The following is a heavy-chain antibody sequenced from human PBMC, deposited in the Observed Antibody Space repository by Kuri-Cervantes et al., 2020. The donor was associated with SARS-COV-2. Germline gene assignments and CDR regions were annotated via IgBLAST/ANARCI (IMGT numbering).Heavy chain of an antibody. J-gene: IGHJ4*02. D-gene: IGHD7-27*01. CDR2: ISGSGGST. V-gene: IGHV3-23*01. CDR1: GFTFSSYW. CDR3: AKGLGLYYFDY. Sequence: GESLKISCAASGFTFSSYWMSWVRQAPGKGLEWVSAISGSGGSTYYADSVKGRFTISRDNSKNTLYLQMNSLRAEDTAVYYCAKGLGLYYFDYWGQGTLVTVSS.